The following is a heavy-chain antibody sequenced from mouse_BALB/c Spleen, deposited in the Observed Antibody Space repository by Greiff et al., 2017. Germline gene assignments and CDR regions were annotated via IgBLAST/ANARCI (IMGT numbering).Heavy chain of an antibody. D-gene: IGHD1-1*01. CDR3: ARWYYGSSRYFDY. Sequence: EVKLVESGPSLVKPSQTLSLTCSVTGDSITSGYWNWIRKFPGNKLEYMGYISYSGSTYYNPSLKSRISITRDTSKNQYYLQLNSVTTEDTATYYCARWYYGSSRYFDYWGQGTTLTVSS. J-gene: IGHJ2*01. CDR1: GDSITSGY. CDR2: ISYSGST. V-gene: IGHV3-8*02.